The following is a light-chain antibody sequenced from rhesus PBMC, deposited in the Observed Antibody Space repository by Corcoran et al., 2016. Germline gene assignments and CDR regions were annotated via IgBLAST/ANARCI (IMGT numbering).Light chain of an antibody. CDR1: QSISSW. CDR3: QQYNSAPFT. Sequence: DIQMTQSPSSLSASVGDKVTITCQASQSISSWLAGYQQKPGKALKPLIYKQSGLEIGVPSRFMGNGSWTDFTLTISSLQPEYFATYYCQQYNSAPFTFGPGTKLAIK. CDR2: KQS. V-gene: IGKV1-16*01. J-gene: IGKJ3*01.